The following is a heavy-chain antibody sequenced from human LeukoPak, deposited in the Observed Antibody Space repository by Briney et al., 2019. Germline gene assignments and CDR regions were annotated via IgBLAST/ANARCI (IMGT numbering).Heavy chain of an antibody. CDR3: AREVSGDPWYNWFDP. Sequence: GGSLRLSCAASGYTFSSYWMHWVRQTPGKGLVWVSRINSDGSGTRYADSVKGRFTISRDNAKNTLYLQMNSLRADDTAVYYCAREVSGDPWYNWFDPWGQGTLVTVSS. CDR2: INSDGSGT. V-gene: IGHV3-74*01. J-gene: IGHJ5*02. CDR1: GYTFSSYW. D-gene: IGHD4-17*01.